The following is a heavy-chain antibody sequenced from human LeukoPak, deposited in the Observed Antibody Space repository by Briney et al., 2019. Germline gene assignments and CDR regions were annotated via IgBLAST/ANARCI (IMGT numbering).Heavy chain of an antibody. D-gene: IGHD6-19*01. CDR2: IYPGGDI. V-gene: IGHV3-53*05. CDR1: EVTVTSNY. CDR3: AKDRYVAGEFDY. J-gene: IGHJ4*02. Sequence: PAGSLRLSCAASEVTVTSNYMSWVRQAPGKGLQWVSVIYPGGDIYYADSVKGRFTISIDNSQNTLYVQINSMRAEHTAVYYCAKDRYVAGEFDYWGQGTLVTVSS.